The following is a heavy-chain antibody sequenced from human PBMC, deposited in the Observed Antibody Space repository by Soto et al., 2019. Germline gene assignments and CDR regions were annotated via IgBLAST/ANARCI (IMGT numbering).Heavy chain of an antibody. CDR3: SKDRRGGRAVLDS. D-gene: IGHD2-8*01. V-gene: IGHV3-30*18. CDR1: GFSFSNYG. CDR2: ISYDGSSK. J-gene: IGHJ4*02. Sequence: GGSLRLSCAASGFSFSNYGMHWVRQAPGKGLEWVAVISYDGSSKYHADSVKGRFTISRDNSKNTLHLQMNSLRAEDTAVYYCSKDRRGGRAVLDSWGQGTQVTVSS.